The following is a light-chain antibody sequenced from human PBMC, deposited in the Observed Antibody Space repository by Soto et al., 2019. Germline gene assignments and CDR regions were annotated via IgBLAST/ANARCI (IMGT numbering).Light chain of an antibody. Sequence: QSVLTQPPSVSAAPGQKVTISCSGSSSNIGGNSVSWYQQLPGTAPKLLIYDDNKRPSGIPDRFPGSKSGTPATLGITGFQTGDEADYYCGSWDSSLSAYVFGTGTKVTVL. V-gene: IGLV1-51*01. CDR3: GSWDSSLSAYV. CDR1: SSNIGGNS. CDR2: DDN. J-gene: IGLJ1*01.